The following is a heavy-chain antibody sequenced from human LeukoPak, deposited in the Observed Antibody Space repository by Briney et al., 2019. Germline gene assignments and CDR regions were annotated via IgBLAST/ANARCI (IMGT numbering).Heavy chain of an antibody. J-gene: IGHJ6*02. V-gene: IGHV3-48*04. Sequence: PGGSLRLSCAASGFTFSSYSMNWVRQAPGKGLEWVSYISSSSSTIYYADSVKGRFTISRDNAKNSLYLQMNSLRAEDTAVYYCARDLLPSMVTLYYYYGMDVWGQGTTVTVSS. D-gene: IGHD5-18*01. CDR2: ISSSSSTI. CDR1: GFTFSSYS. CDR3: ARDLLPSMVTLYYYYGMDV.